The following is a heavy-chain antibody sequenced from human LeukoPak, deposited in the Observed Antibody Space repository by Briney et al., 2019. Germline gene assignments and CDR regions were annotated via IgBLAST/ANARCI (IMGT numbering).Heavy chain of an antibody. D-gene: IGHD2-15*01. CDR2: IYYSGST. CDR3: ARHVHCSGGTCYHYGMED. J-gene: IGHJ6*02. V-gene: IGHV4-59*08. Sequence: SETLSLTCTVSGGSISRYYWSWIRQPPGKGPEWIGFIYYSGSTNYNPSLKSRVTISVDTSKNQFSLKLSSVTAADTAVYYCARHVHCSGGTCYHYGMEDWGQGTTVTVSS. CDR1: GGSISRYY.